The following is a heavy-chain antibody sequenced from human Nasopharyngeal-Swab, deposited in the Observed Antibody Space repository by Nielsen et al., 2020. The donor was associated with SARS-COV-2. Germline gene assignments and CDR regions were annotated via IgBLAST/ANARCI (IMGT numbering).Heavy chain of an antibody. CDR3: ARYCSTTSCPRGFDY. CDR2: IKQGGSEQ. J-gene: IGHJ4*02. CDR1: GFTFSSYW. D-gene: IGHD2-2*01. Sequence: GESLKISCAASGFTFSSYWMSWVRQAPGKRLEWVAHIKQGGSEQYYVDSVKGRFTISRDNAKNSLYLQMNSLRAEDTAVYYCARYCSTTSCPRGFDYWGQGTLVTVSS. V-gene: IGHV3-7*01.